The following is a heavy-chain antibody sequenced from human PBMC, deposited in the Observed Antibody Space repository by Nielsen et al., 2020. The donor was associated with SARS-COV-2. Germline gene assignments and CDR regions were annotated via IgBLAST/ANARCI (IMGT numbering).Heavy chain of an antibody. CDR1: GYTFTSYG. D-gene: IGHD5-18*01. V-gene: IGHV1-18*01. CDR3: ARVGDTAMAYTDYYYYGMDV. J-gene: IGHJ6*02. Sequence: ASVKVSCKASGYTFTSYGISWVRQAPGQGLEWMGWISAYNGNTNYAQKLQGRVTMTTDTSTSTAYMELRSLRSDDTAVYYCARVGDTAMAYTDYYYYGMDVWGQGTTVTVPS. CDR2: ISAYNGNT.